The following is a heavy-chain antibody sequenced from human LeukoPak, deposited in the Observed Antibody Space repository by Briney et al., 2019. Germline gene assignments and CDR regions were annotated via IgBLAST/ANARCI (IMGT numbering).Heavy chain of an antibody. CDR2: IYYSGST. Sequence: PSETLSLTCTVSGGSISSYYWSWIRQPPGKGLEWIGYIYYSGSTNYNPSLKSRVTISVDTPKNQFSLKLSFVTAADTAVYYCARDRGIFGVVSEYYFDYWGQGTLVTVSS. CDR3: ARDRGIFGVVSEYYFDY. CDR1: GGSISSYY. J-gene: IGHJ4*02. V-gene: IGHV4-59*01. D-gene: IGHD3-3*01.